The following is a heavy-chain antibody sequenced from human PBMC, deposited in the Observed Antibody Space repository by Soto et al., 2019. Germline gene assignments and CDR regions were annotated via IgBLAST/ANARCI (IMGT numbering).Heavy chain of an antibody. J-gene: IGHJ3*02. CDR1: GFTFDDFA. Sequence: PGGSLRLSCAASGFTFDDFAIHWVRQVPGKGLEWVSGIGWDSGTKAYADSVKGRFAISRDNAKNSLNLQMNSLRVEDTALYYCAKSRSCKSTRCDKAFDMWGQGTMVTVSS. D-gene: IGHD2-2*02. CDR2: IGWDSGTK. CDR3: AKSRSCKSTRCDKAFDM. V-gene: IGHV3-9*01.